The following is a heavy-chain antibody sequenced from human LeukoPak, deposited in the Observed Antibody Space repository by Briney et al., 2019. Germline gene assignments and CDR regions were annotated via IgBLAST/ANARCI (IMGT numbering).Heavy chain of an antibody. CDR1: GGTFSSYA. Sequence: RVASVKVSCKASGGTFSSYAISWVRQAPGQGLEWMGGIIPIFGTANYAQKFQGRVTITADESTSTAYMELSSLRSDDTAVYYRARDRETVCSGGSCYTPHDAFDIWGQGTMVTVSS. CDR3: ARDRETVCSGGSCYTPHDAFDI. CDR2: IIPIFGTA. J-gene: IGHJ3*02. V-gene: IGHV1-69*13. D-gene: IGHD2-15*01.